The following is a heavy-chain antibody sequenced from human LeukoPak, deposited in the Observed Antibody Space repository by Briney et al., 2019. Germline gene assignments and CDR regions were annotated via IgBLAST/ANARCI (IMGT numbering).Heavy chain of an antibody. CDR1: GYSISSGYY. J-gene: IGHJ1*01. Sequence: PSETLSLTCAVSGYSISSGYYWGWIRQPPGRGLEWIGSIYHSGSTYYNPSLKSRVTISVDTSKNQFSLKLSSVTAADTAVYYCARDRVGGGRESAQTRGQ. D-gene: IGHD3-16*01. CDR2: IYHSGST. CDR3: ARDRVGGGRESAQT. V-gene: IGHV4-38-2*02.